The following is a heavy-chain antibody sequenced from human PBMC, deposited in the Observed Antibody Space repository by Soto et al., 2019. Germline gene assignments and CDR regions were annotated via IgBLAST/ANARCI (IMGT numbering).Heavy chain of an antibody. CDR1: GDSVSSNSAA. CDR2: TCYRSKWYN. J-gene: IGHJ4*02. CDR3: ARGWAQTGFDY. D-gene: IGHD1-1*01. V-gene: IGHV6-1*01. Sequence: PSQTLSLTCAISGDSVSSNSAAWNWTRQSPSRGLEWLGRTCYRSKWYNDYAVSVKSRITISPDTSKNQFSLQLNSVTPEDTAVYYCARGWAQTGFDYWGQGTLVTVSS.